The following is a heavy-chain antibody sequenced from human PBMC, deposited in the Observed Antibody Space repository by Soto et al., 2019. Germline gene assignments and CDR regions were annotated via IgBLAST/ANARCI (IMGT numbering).Heavy chain of an antibody. V-gene: IGHV3-74*01. CDR2: GNPDLAIT. Sequence: PGGSLRLSCAASGYTFIHYWMHWVRQSPGKGVVGVSRGNPDLAITTYADSVNGLFTISICNAKNXLYXQMXXLGVEDTALYYCSYDTFGDKDFWGQGTPVTVSS. D-gene: IGHD3-9*01. J-gene: IGHJ4*02. CDR3: SYDTFGDKDF. CDR1: GYTFIHYW.